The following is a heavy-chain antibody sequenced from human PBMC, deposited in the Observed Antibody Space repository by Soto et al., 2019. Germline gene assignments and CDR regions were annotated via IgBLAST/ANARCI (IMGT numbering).Heavy chain of an antibody. Sequence: GSLRLSCAASGFTFSSYEMNWVRQAPGKGLEWVSYISSSGSTIYYADSVKGRFTISRDNAKNSLYLQMNSLRAEDTAVYYCARDSTRVFYGMDVWGQGTTVTVSS. CDR2: ISSSGSTI. D-gene: IGHD3-3*01. CDR1: GFTFSSYE. J-gene: IGHJ6*02. CDR3: ARDSTRVFYGMDV. V-gene: IGHV3-48*03.